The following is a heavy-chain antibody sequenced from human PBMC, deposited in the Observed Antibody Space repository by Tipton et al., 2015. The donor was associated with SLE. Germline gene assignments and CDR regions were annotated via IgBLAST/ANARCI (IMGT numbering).Heavy chain of an antibody. V-gene: IGHV3-21*01. Sequence: SLRLSCAASGFTFSSYNMNWVRQAPGKGLEWVSSISSSSGYIYYADSVKGRFTISRDNAKNSLYLQMNSLRAEDTAVYYCARDEGIAAAGSGYWGQGTLVNVSS. CDR3: ARDEGIAAAGSGY. CDR1: GFTFSSYN. CDR2: ISSSSGYI. J-gene: IGHJ4*02. D-gene: IGHD6-13*01.